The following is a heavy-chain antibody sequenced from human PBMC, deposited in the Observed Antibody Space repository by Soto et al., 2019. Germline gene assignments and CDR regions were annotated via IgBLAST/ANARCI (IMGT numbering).Heavy chain of an antibody. Sequence: ASVKVSCKASGYTFTSYAMHWVRQAPGQRLEWMGWINAGNGNTKYSQKFQGRVTITRDTSASTAYMELSSLRSEDTAVYYCARVKDGVAARPQDDYYYYYYMDVWGKGTTVTVSS. CDR3: ARVKDGVAARPQDDYYYYYYMDV. V-gene: IGHV1-3*01. CDR1: GYTFTSYA. CDR2: INAGNGNT. J-gene: IGHJ6*03. D-gene: IGHD6-6*01.